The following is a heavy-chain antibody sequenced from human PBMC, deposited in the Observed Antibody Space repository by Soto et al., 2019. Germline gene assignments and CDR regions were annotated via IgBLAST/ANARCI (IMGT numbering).Heavy chain of an antibody. CDR1: GFSFGSYW. CDR3: ARIQLDTIMALDY. D-gene: IGHD1-1*01. CDR2: INGDGSDT. Sequence: PGGSLRLSCAASGFSFGSYWMHWVRLVPGKGLVWISRINGDGSDTVYADSVKGRFTISRDNAKNTLSLQMNSLRVEDTAVYYCARIQLDTIMALDYWGQGTLVTVSS. V-gene: IGHV3-74*01. J-gene: IGHJ4*02.